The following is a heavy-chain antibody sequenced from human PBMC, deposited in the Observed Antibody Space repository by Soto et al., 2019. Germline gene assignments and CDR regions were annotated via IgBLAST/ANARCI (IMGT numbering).Heavy chain of an antibody. V-gene: IGHV3-23*01. CDR1: GFTFSSYA. D-gene: IGHD6-19*01. CDR2: ISGSGGST. J-gene: IGHJ4*02. CDR3: AKDLYGYSSGWFDY. Sequence: EVQLLESGGGLVQPGGSLRLSCAASGFTFSSYAMSWVRQAPGQGLEWVSAISGSGGSTYYADSVKGRFTISRDNSKNTRYLQMNSLRAEDTAVYYCAKDLYGYSSGWFDYWGQGTLVTVSS.